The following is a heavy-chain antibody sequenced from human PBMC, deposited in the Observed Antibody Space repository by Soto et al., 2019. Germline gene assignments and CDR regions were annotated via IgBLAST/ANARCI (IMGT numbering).Heavy chain of an antibody. D-gene: IGHD6-19*01. CDR2: TYYRSKWYN. Sequence: PSQTLSLTCAISGDSVSSNSAAWNWIRQSPSRGLEWLGRTYYRSKWYNDYAVSVKSRITINPDTSKNQFSLQLNSVTPEDTAVYYCARSKGRHIQLYSSGLWYFDYWGQGTLVTVSS. V-gene: IGHV6-1*01. CDR1: GDSVSSNSAA. J-gene: IGHJ4*02. CDR3: ARSKGRHIQLYSSGLWYFDY.